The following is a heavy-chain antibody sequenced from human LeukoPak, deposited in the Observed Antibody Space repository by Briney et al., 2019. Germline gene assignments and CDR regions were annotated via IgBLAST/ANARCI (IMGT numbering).Heavy chain of an antibody. CDR1: GFTFSSYA. Sequence: GGSLRLSCAASGFTFSSYAMHWVRQAPGKGLEWVAVISYDGSNKYYADSVKGRFTISRDNSKNTLYLQMYSLRAEDTAVYYCARDNKYSTFGGVIVLSYYFDYWGQGTLVTVSS. J-gene: IGHJ4*02. V-gene: IGHV3-30*04. CDR2: ISYDGSNK. CDR3: ARDNKYSTFGGVIVLSYYFDY. D-gene: IGHD3-16*02.